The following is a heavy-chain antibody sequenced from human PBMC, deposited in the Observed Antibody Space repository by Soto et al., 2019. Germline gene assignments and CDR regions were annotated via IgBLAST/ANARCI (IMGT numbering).Heavy chain of an antibody. CDR2: ISSSSSYI. CDR1: GFTFSSYS. V-gene: IGHV3-21*01. Sequence: GGSLRLSCAASGFTFSSYSMNWVRQAPGKGLEWVSSISSSSSYIYYADSVKGRFTISRDNAKNSLYLQMNSLRAEDTAVYYCARAPYGDYYRFDYWGQGTLVTVSS. D-gene: IGHD4-17*01. CDR3: ARAPYGDYYRFDY. J-gene: IGHJ4*02.